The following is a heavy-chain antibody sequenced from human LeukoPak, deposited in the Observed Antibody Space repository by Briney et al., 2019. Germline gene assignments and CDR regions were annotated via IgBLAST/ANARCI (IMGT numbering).Heavy chain of an antibody. D-gene: IGHD3-3*01. Sequence: SETLSLTCTVSGGSIRNSNYYWGWIRQPPGKGLGWIVEINHSGSTNYNPSLKSRVTISVDTSKNQFSLKLSSVTAADTAVYYCARGFFGYDFWSGYYSRWFDPWGQGTLVTVSS. CDR1: GGSIRNSNYY. CDR3: ARGFFGYDFWSGYYSRWFDP. J-gene: IGHJ5*02. V-gene: IGHV4-39*07. CDR2: INHSGST.